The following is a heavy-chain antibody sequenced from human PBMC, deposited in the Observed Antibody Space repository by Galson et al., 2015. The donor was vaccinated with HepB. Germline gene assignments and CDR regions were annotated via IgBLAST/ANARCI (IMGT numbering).Heavy chain of an antibody. D-gene: IGHD4-17*01. CDR3: AREVYGNYGDYKGFDY. CDR2: IYSGGDT. V-gene: IGHV3-53*01. CDR1: GFTVSSNH. J-gene: IGHJ4*02. Sequence: SLRLSCAASGFTVSSNHMSWVRQAPGKGLEWVSVIYSGGDTDYADSVQGRFTISRDNAKNSLYLQMNSLRAEDTAVYYCAREVYGNYGDYKGFDYWGQGPLVTVSS.